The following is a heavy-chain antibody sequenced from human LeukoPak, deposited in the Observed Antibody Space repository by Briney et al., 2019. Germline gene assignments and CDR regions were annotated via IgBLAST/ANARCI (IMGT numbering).Heavy chain of an antibody. V-gene: IGHV1-18*01. D-gene: IGHD3-3*01. CDR1: GYTFTSYG. CDR2: ISAYNGNT. J-gene: IGHJ4*02. CDR3: ARGPNAGDFWSGYPNYFDY. Sequence: ASVKVSCKASGYTFTSYGISWVRQAPGQGLEWMGWISAYNGNTNYAQKLQGRVTMTTDTSTSTAYMELRSLRSDDTAVYYCARGPNAGDFWSGYPNYFDYWGQGTLVTVSS.